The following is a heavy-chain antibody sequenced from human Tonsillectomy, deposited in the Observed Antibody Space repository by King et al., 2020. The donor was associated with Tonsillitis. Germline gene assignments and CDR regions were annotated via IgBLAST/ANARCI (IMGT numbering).Heavy chain of an antibody. V-gene: IGHV4-59*01. J-gene: IGHJ4*02. CDR3: ARAGDYYDSSGYDGSYYFDY. D-gene: IGHD3-22*01. Sequence: QLQESGPGLVKPSETLSLTCTVSGGSISSYYWSWIRQPPGKGLEWIGYIYYSGSTNYNPSLKSRVTISVDTSKNQFSLKLSSVTAADTAVYYCARAGDYYDSSGYDGSYYFDYWGQGTLVTVSS. CDR1: GGSISSYY. CDR2: IYYSGST.